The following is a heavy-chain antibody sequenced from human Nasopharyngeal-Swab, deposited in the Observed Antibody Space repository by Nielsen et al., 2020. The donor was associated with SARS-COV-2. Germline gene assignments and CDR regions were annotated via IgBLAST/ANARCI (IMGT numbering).Heavy chain of an antibody. Sequence: WIRQPPGKGLEWVAVISYDGSNKYYEDSVKGRFTISRDNSKNTLYLQMNSLRAEDTAVYYCARGYSGYYYFDYWGQGTPVTVSS. D-gene: IGHD5-12*01. J-gene: IGHJ4*02. CDR2: ISYDGSNK. CDR3: ARGYSGYYYFDY. V-gene: IGHV3-30*03.